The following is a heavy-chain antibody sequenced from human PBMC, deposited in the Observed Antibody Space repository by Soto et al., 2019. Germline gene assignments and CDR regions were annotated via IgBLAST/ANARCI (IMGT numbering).Heavy chain of an antibody. Sequence: ASVKVSCKASRVAFSKFIVTWVRQAPGLGLEWVGGIIPIFGTANYAQKFQGRVTITADESTSTSYLEVNNLRSEDTAVYYCAKVRYSSPMGYYYGMGVWGQGTTVTVSS. CDR2: IIPIFGTA. V-gene: IGHV1-69*13. CDR1: RVAFSKFI. CDR3: AKVRYSSPMGYYYGMGV. D-gene: IGHD6-19*01. J-gene: IGHJ6*02.